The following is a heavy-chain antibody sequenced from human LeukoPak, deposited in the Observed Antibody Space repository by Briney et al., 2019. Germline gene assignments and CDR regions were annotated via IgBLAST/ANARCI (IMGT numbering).Heavy chain of an antibody. D-gene: IGHD2-21*02. CDR3: ARVGDTPYFDY. CDR2: IYYSGST. J-gene: IGHJ4*02. V-gene: IGHV4-59*01. CDR1: GGSISSYY. Sequence: PSETLSLTCTVSGGSISSYYWSWIRQPPGKGLGWIGYIYYSGSTNYNPSLKSRVTISVDTSKNQFSLKLSSVTAADTAVYYCARVGDTPYFDYWGQGTLVTVSS.